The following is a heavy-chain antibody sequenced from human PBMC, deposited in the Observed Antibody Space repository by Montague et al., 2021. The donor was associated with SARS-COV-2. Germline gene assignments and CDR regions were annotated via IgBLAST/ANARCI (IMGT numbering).Heavy chain of an antibody. CDR3: ARLPDTSGRAWFDP. V-gene: IGHV4-34*01. Sequence: SETLSLTCAVYGGSFSGYYWNWIRQPPGKGLEWIGEINHSGSTNYNPSLKSRVTISVDTSNNQFSLKLTSVTAADTAVFYCARLPDTSGRAWFDPWGQGTLVTVSS. J-gene: IGHJ5*02. D-gene: IGHD3-22*01. CDR1: GGSFSGYY. CDR2: INHSGST.